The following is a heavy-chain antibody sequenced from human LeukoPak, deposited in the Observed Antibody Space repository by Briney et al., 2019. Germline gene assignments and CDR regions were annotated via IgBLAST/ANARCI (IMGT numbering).Heavy chain of an antibody. CDR2: IIPIFGTA. CDR1: GGTFSSYG. J-gene: IGHJ4*02. V-gene: IGHV1-69*06. CDR3: AKGSLQWLLSYYYFGY. Sequence: SVKVSCKASGGTFSSYGISWVRQAPGQGLEWMGGIIPIFGTANYAQKFQGRVTITADKSTSTAYMELSSLRSEDTAVYYCAKGSLQWLLSYYYFGYWGQGTLVTVSS. D-gene: IGHD6-19*01.